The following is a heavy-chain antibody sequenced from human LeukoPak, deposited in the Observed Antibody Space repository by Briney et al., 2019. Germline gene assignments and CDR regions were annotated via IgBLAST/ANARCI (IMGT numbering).Heavy chain of an antibody. CDR1: GFTFSSYG. Sequence: GRSLRLSCAASGFTFSSYGMHWVRQAPGKGLEWVAVIWYDGSNKYYADSAKGRFTISRDNSKNTLYLQMNSLRAEDTAVYYGARDRPAPRYYYDSSGKKGFFAYGGQEPLATVPS. V-gene: IGHV3-33*01. J-gene: IGHJ4*02. D-gene: IGHD3-22*01. CDR2: IWYDGSNK. CDR3: ARDRPAPRYYYDSSGKKGFFAY.